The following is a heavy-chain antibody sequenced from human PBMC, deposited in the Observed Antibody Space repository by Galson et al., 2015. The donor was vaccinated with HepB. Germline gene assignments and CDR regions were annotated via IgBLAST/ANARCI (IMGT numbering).Heavy chain of an antibody. CDR3: AKDLSDFDAFDI. V-gene: IGHV3-33*06. Sequence: SLRLSCAASGFTFSSYGMHWVRRAPGKGLEWVAVIWYDGSNKYYADPVKGRFTISRDNSKNTLYLQMNSLRAEDTAVYYCAKDLSDFDAFDIWGQGTMVTVSS. D-gene: IGHD2-21*02. CDR2: IWYDGSNK. CDR1: GFTFSSYG. J-gene: IGHJ3*02.